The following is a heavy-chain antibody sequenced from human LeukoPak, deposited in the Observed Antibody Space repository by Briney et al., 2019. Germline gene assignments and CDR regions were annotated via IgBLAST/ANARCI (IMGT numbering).Heavy chain of an antibody. V-gene: IGHV4-39*07. CDR3: ASGDYDFDI. D-gene: IGHD4-17*01. J-gene: IGHJ3*02. CDR1: GGSISSGDYY. CDR2: IYHSGST. Sequence: PSETLSLTCTVSGGSISSGDYYWSWIRQPPGKGLEWIGEIYHSGSTNYNPSLKSRVTISVDKSKNQFSLKLSSVTAADTAVYYCASGDYDFDIWGQGTMVTVSS.